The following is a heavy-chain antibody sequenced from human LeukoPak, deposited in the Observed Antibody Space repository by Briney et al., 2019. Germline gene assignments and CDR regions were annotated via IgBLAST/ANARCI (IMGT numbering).Heavy chain of an antibody. V-gene: IGHV3-7*04. CDR1: GFTFSGYW. J-gene: IGHJ3*02. CDR3: ARNSRYSLDI. CDR2: IKSDGSER. Sequence: GGSLRLSCAASGFTFSGYWMSWVRQALGKGLEWAALIKSDGSERYYVDSVKGRFTISRDNAKNSLYLPMNSLRAEDTAVYYCARNSRYSLDIWGQGTMVTVSS. D-gene: IGHD4-11*01.